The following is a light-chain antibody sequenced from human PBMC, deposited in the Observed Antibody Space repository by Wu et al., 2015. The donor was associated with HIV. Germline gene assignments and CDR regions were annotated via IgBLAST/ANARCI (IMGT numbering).Light chain of an antibody. V-gene: IGKV3-20*01. J-gene: IGKJ2*01. CDR3: QHYGTSPLT. Sequence: EIVLTQSPGTLSLSPGERATLSCRASQSVSSSYLAWYQQKPGQAPRLLIYGASSRATGIPDRFSGSGSGTDFTLTISRLEPEDSALYYCQHYGTSPLTFGQGTRLEMK. CDR1: QSVSSSY. CDR2: GAS.